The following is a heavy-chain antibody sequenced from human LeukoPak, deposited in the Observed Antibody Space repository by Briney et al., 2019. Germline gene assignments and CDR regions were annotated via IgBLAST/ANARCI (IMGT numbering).Heavy chain of an antibody. CDR1: GGSISSSSYY. CDR3: ARIPYDYVWGSYRYTLFDY. J-gene: IGHJ4*02. V-gene: IGHV4-39*07. Sequence: SETLSLTCTVSGGSISSSSYYWGWIRQPPGKGLEWIGEINHSGSTNYNPSLKSRVTISVDTSKNQFSLKLSSVTAADTAVYYCARIPYDYVWGSYRYTLFDYWGQGTLVTVSS. CDR2: INHSGST. D-gene: IGHD3-16*02.